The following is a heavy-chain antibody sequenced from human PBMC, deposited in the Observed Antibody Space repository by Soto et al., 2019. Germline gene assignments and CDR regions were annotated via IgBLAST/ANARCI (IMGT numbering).Heavy chain of an antibody. CDR1: GGTFSTYT. D-gene: IGHD2-2*01. Sequence: QVHLEQSGAEVKKPGSSVKVSCKAAGGTFSTYTLIWVRQAPGQGLEWMGRIIPVLTVTNYAQQFQGRVTLTADKSTSTAFMELTSLRSNDTAVYYCSIGSWSAETFDVWGQGTMVTVSS. CDR3: SIGSWSAETFDV. J-gene: IGHJ3*01. V-gene: IGHV1-69*02. CDR2: IIPVLTVT.